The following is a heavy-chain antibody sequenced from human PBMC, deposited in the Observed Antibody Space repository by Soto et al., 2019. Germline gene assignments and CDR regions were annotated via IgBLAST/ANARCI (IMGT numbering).Heavy chain of an antibody. J-gene: IGHJ5*02. V-gene: IGHV1-18*01. Sequence: QVQLVQSGAEVKKPGASVKVSCKASGYTFTSYGISWVRQAPGQGLEWMGWISAYNGNTNYAQKLQGRVTMTTETSTSTAYMELRSLRSDDTAVYYCARGLTYYYDSSGYLNWFDPWGQGTLVTVSS. CDR1: GYTFTSYG. CDR3: ARGLTYYYDSSGYLNWFDP. D-gene: IGHD3-22*01. CDR2: ISAYNGNT.